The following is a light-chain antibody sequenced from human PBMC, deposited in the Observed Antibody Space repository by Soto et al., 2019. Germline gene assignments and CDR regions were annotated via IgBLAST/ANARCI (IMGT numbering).Light chain of an antibody. Sequence: SQNVASNIAWYQVKPAQPPRLLIYASSTRATGIPATFSGSGSGTQFSLTISSLQSEDSAVYYCQQYYHXGXSFG. J-gene: IGKJ3*01. CDR2: ASS. V-gene: IGKV3D-15*01. CDR1: QNVASN. CDR3: QQYYHXGXS.